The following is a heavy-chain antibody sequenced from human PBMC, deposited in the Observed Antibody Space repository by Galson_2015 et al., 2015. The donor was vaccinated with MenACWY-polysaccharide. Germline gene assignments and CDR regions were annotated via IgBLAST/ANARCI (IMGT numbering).Heavy chain of an antibody. CDR1: GYTFTGYY. Sequence: SVKVSCKASGYTFTGYYMHWVRQAPGQGLEWMGWVSAYNGNTNYAQNLQGRVTMTTDTSTTTAYMELRSLRSDDTAVYYCTRGPMYSGSYFAAAYWGQGTLLTVSS. J-gene: IGHJ4*02. V-gene: IGHV1-18*04. CDR2: VSAYNGNT. CDR3: TRGPMYSGSYFAAAY. D-gene: IGHD1-26*01.